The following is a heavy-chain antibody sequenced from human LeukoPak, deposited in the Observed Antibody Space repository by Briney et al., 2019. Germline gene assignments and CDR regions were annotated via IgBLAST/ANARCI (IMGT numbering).Heavy chain of an antibody. CDR2: ISAYNGNT. J-gene: IGHJ4*02. CDR3: ARGVQWELRYYFDY. V-gene: IGHV1-18*01. D-gene: IGHD1-26*01. CDR1: GYTFTSYG. Sequence: ASVTVSCKASGYTFTSYGISWVRQAPGQGLEWMGWISAYNGNTNYAQKLQGRVTMTTDTSTSTAYMELRSLRSEDTAVYYCARGVQWELRYYFDYWGQGTLVTVSS.